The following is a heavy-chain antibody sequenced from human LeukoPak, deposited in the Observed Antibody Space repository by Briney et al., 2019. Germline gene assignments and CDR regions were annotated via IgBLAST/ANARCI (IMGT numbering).Heavy chain of an antibody. D-gene: IGHD5-24*01. CDR1: GYTFTGYY. J-gene: IGHJ4*02. CDR3: ARDLIGGMATIKLDY. CDR2: INAGNGNT. Sequence: ASVKVSCKASGYTFTGYYMHWVQQAPGQGLEWMGWINAGNGNTKYSQKFQGRVTITRDTSASTAYMELSSLRSEDTAVYYCARDLIGGMATIKLDYWGQGTLVTVSS. V-gene: IGHV1-3*01.